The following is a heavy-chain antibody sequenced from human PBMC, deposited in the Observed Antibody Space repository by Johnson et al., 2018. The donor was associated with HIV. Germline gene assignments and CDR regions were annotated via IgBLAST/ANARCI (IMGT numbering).Heavy chain of an antibody. CDR3: ARDTGGGEPYDI. CDR1: GFTVSSNY. CDR2: MSWNSGSI. V-gene: IGHV3-66*03. J-gene: IGHJ3*02. D-gene: IGHD2-21*01. Sequence: EVQLVESGGGLIQPGGSLRLSCAASGFTVSSNYMSWVRQAPGKGLEWVSGMSWNSGSIGYADSVKGRFTISRDNAKNSLYLQMNSLRAEDTAVYYCARDTGGGEPYDIWGQGTMVTVSS.